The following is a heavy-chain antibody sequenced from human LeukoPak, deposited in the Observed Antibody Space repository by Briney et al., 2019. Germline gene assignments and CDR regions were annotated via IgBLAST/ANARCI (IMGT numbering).Heavy chain of an antibody. Sequence: SETLSLTCTASGGSISSYYWSWIRQPPGKGLEWIGYIYYSGSTNYNPSLKSRVTISVDTPKNQFSLKLSSVTAADTAVYYCARVIGSSWYNWFDPWGQGTLVTVSS. J-gene: IGHJ5*02. CDR2: IYYSGST. V-gene: IGHV4-59*01. CDR1: GGSISSYY. D-gene: IGHD6-13*01. CDR3: ARVIGSSWYNWFDP.